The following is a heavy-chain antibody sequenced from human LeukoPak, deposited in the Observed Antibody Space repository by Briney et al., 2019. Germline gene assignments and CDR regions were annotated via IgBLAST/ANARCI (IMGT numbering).Heavy chain of an antibody. J-gene: IGHJ5*02. CDR3: ARWDKYDVLAGTGLDA. Sequence: ASVKVSCKASGYSFSGHYLHWVRQAPGQGLEWMGWINPNNGGTKYGQNFQGRVTMTSDTSIGTAYMELTRLGSDDTATYYCARWDKYDVLAGTGLDAWGQGTLVTVSS. V-gene: IGHV1-2*02. D-gene: IGHD6-19*01. CDR2: INPNNGGT. CDR1: GYSFSGHY.